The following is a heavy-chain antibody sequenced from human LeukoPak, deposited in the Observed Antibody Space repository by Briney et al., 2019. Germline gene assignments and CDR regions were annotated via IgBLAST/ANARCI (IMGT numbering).Heavy chain of an antibody. D-gene: IGHD2-15*01. CDR2: IDGGSSAI. J-gene: IGHJ4*02. V-gene: IGHV3-48*01. CDR3: ARDSGRGGSCDY. Sequence: GGSLRLSCAASGFTFSSYSMKWVRQAPGKGLEWVSHIDGGSSAIYYADSVKGRSTISRDNARNSLYLQMNSLRGEDTGVYYCARDSGRGGSCDYWGQGTLVTVSS. CDR1: GFTFSSYS.